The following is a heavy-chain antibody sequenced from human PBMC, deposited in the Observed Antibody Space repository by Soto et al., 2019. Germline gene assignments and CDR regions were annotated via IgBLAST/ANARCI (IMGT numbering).Heavy chain of an antibody. D-gene: IGHD3-10*01. CDR2: INTDGTIT. CDR1: GFSFSSYW. Sequence: GGSLRLSCAASGFSFSSYWMHWVRQAPGKGLVWVSRINTDGTITNYADSVRGRITMSRDNAKNTLYLQMNSLRAEDTAIYYCAKAFVRNYYASGFDAFDVWGQGTMVTVSS. CDR3: AKAFVRNYYASGFDAFDV. V-gene: IGHV3-74*01. J-gene: IGHJ3*01.